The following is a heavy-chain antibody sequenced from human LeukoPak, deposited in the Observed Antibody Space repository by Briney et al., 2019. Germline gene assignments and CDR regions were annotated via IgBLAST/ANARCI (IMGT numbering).Heavy chain of an antibody. V-gene: IGHV1-18*01. CDR1: GYTFTSYG. CDR2: ISAYNGNT. CDR3: ARVLLWFGESPAYFDY. Sequence: ASVKVSCKASGYTFTSYGISWVPQAPGQGLEWMGWISAYNGNTNYAQKLRGRVTMTADTSTSTAYMELRSLRSDGTAVYYCARVLLWFGESPAYFDYWGQGTLVSVSS. J-gene: IGHJ4*02. D-gene: IGHD3-10*01.